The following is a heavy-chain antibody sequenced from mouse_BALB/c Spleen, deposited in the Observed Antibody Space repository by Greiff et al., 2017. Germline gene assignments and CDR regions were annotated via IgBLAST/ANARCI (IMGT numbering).Heavy chain of an antibody. J-gene: IGHJ4*01. V-gene: IGHV1-69*02. CDR3: TRRVANYYAMDY. CDR2: IYPSDSYT. CDR1: GYTFTSYW. D-gene: IGHD1-1*02. Sequence: VQLQQSGAELVRPGASVKLSCKASGYTFTSYWINWVKQRPGQGLEWIGNIYPSDSYTNYNQKFKDKATLTVDKSSSTAYMQLSSPTSEDSAVYYCTRRVANYYAMDYWGQGTSVTVSS.